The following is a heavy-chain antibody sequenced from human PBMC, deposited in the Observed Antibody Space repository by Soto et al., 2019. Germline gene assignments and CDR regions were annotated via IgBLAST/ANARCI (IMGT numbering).Heavy chain of an antibody. D-gene: IGHD1-7*01. CDR1: GFTFDDYA. CDR3: AYSIGTTANWFDP. CDR2: ISWNSGSI. Sequence: EVQLVEAGGGLVQPGRSLRLSCAASGFTFDDYAMHWVRQAPGKGLEWVSGISWNSGSIGYADSVKGRFTISRDNAKNYLYLQMNSLRAEDTALYYCAYSIGTTANWFDPWGQGTLVTVSS. J-gene: IGHJ5*02. V-gene: IGHV3-9*01.